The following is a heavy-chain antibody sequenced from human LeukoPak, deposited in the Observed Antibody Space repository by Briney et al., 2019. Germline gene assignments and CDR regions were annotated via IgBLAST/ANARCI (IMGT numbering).Heavy chain of an antibody. V-gene: IGHV3-15*01. D-gene: IGHD3-22*01. J-gene: IGHJ4*02. CDR1: GFTFSNAW. CDR3: TTDPYYDGSGYYKLDFDY. CDR2: IKSKTDGGTT. Sequence: PGGSLRLSCAASGFTFSNAWMSWVRQAPGKGLEWVGRIKSKTDGGTTDYAERVKGRFTISRDDSKNTLYLQMNSLKTEDTAVYYCTTDPYYDGSGYYKLDFDYWGQGTLVTVSS.